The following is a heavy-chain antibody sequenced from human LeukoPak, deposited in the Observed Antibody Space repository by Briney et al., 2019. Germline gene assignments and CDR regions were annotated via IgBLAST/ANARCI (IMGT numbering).Heavy chain of an antibody. CDR1: GFTFSSYW. J-gene: IGHJ6*02. CDR3: AREPDTAMVTLGYYYGMDV. D-gene: IGHD5-18*01. Sequence: GRSLRLSCAASGFTFSSYWMSWVRQAPGKGLEWVANIKQDGSEKYYVDSVKGRFTISRDNAKNSLYLQMNSLRAEDTAVYYCAREPDTAMVTLGYYYGMDVWGQGTTVTVSS. CDR2: IKQDGSEK. V-gene: IGHV3-7*01.